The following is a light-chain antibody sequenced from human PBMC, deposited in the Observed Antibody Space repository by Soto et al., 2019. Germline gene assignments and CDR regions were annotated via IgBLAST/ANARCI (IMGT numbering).Light chain of an antibody. CDR2: VAS. J-gene: IGKJ1*01. CDR1: QSLLHTDGYNY. V-gene: IGKV2-28*01. Sequence: DIVMTQSPLSLPVTPGEPASISCRSSQSLLHTDGYNYLDWFLQKPGQSPQLLIYVASNRASGVPDRLSGSGSGTDFTLKISRVEAEDVGVYYCMQSLQTPRTFGQGTKVEI. CDR3: MQSLQTPRT.